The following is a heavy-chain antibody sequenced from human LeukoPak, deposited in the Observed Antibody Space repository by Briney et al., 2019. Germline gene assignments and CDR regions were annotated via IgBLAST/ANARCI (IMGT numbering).Heavy chain of an antibody. CDR2: INPSGGST. J-gene: IGHJ4*02. CDR1: GYTFTSYY. V-gene: IGHV1-46*01. Sequence: GASVKVSCKASGYTFTSYYMHWVRQAPGQGLEWMGIINPSGGSTSYAQKFQGRVTMTRDTSTNTVYMELSSLRSEDTALYFCAHICSSTSCYLDYWGQGTPVTVSS. D-gene: IGHD2-2*01. CDR3: AHICSSTSCYLDY.